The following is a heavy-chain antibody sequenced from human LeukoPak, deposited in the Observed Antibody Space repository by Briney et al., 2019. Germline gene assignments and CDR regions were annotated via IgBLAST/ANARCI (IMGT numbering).Heavy chain of an antibody. D-gene: IGHD4-11*01. J-gene: IGHJ4*02. CDR1: GYSISSGYD. CDR2: IYHSGGT. V-gene: IGHV4-38-2*02. CDR3: ARVAHDYSNYVLDY. Sequence: SETLSLTCTVSGYSISSGYDWGWIRQPPGQGLEWIGNIYHSGGTFYNQSLKSRVTISVDTSKNQFSLKLSSVTAADTAVYYCARVAHDYSNYVLDYWGQGTLVTVSS.